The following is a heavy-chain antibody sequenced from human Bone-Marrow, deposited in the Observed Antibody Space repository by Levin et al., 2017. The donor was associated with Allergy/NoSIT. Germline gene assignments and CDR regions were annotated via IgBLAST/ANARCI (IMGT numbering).Heavy chain of an antibody. CDR1: GDTFNNYS. V-gene: IGHV1-69*04. D-gene: IGHD2-8*01. Sequence: GASVKVSCKSSGDTFNNYSFSWVRQAPGQGLEWMGRIIPILDMPTYAQKFQGSVTLTADKSTSTVYMELHSLTSEDTAVYYCARGSNGGFVSPFDYWGQGTRVTVSS. CDR2: IIPILDMP. CDR3: ARGSNGGFVSPFDY. J-gene: IGHJ4*02.